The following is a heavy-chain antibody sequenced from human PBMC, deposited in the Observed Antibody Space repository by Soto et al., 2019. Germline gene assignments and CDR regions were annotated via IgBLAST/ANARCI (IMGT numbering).Heavy chain of an antibody. CDR2: VYWDDDK. CDR1: GFSLSTSGVG. Sequence: QITLKESGPTLVKPTQTLTLTCTFSGFSLSTSGVGVGWIRQPPGKALEWLALVYWDDDKRYSPSLKRRLTITKDTSKNQVVLTLTNMDPVDTATYYCAHYSGPIDYWGQGTLVTVSS. CDR3: AHYSGPIDY. D-gene: IGHD3-10*01. V-gene: IGHV2-5*02. J-gene: IGHJ4*02.